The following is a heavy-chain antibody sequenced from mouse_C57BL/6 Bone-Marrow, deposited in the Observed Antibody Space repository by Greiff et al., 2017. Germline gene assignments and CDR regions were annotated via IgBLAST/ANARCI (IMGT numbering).Heavy chain of an antibody. D-gene: IGHD1-3*01. CDR2: IDPENGDT. V-gene: IGHV14-4*01. CDR3: TFCCNNPDY. Sequence: EVQGVESGAELVRPGASVKLSCTASGFNIKDDYMHWVKQRPEQGLEWIGWIDPENGDTEYASKFQGKATITADTSSNTAYLQLSSLTSEDTAVXYCTFCCNNPDYWGQGTTLTVSS. CDR1: GFNIKDDY. J-gene: IGHJ2*01.